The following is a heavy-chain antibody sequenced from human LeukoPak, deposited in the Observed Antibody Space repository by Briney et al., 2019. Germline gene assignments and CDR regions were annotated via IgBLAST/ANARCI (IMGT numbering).Heavy chain of an antibody. CDR2: IWFDGTNK. V-gene: IGHV3-33*06. J-gene: IGHJ4*02. Sequence: PGRSLRLSCAASGFTFSSFGMHWVCQAPGKGLEWVAVIWFDGTNKYYADSVKGRFTISRDNSKKTLYLQMNSLRAEDMAVYYCAKDQYDILTGTTYYFDYWGQGTLVTVSS. CDR1: GFTFSSFG. D-gene: IGHD3-9*01. CDR3: AKDQYDILTGTTYYFDY.